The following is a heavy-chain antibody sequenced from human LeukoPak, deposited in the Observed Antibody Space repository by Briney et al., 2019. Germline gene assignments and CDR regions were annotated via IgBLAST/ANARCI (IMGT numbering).Heavy chain of an antibody. J-gene: IGHJ4*02. CDR3: AKGQRQWLSPFDY. CDR1: GFTFSSYA. V-gene: IGHV3-23*01. D-gene: IGHD6-19*01. CDR2: ISGSGGST. Sequence: SGGSLRLSCAASGFTFSSYAMSWVRQAPGKGLEWVSAISGSGGSTYYADSVKGRFTISRDNSKNTLYLQMNSLRAEDTAVYYCAKGQRQWLSPFDYWGQGTLVTVSS.